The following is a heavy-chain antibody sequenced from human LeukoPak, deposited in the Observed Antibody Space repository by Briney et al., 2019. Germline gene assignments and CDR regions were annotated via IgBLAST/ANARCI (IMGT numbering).Heavy chain of an antibody. J-gene: IGHJ4*02. V-gene: IGHV1-3*01. CDR3: ARVSRATVTIDY. Sequence: GASVKVSCKASGYTFTSYAMHWVRQAPGQRLEWMGWINAGNGNTKYSQKFQGRVTITRDTSASTAYMELSSLRSDDTAVYYCARVSRATVTIDYWGQGTLVTVSS. D-gene: IGHD4-11*01. CDR1: GYTFTSYA. CDR2: INAGNGNT.